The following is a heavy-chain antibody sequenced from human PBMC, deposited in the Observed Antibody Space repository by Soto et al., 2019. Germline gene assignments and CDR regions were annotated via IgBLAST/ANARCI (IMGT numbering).Heavy chain of an antibody. CDR1: GYTFTGYY. CDR2: INPNSGST. Sequence: ASVKVSCKASGYTFTGYYMHWVRQPPGQGLEWMGWINPNSGSTNYAQKFQGRVTMTRDTSISTAYMELRRLRSDYTAVYYCAREPIVVVPSSLYYYYYYGMDVWGQGTTVTGSS. CDR3: AREPIVVVPSSLYYYYYYGMDV. D-gene: IGHD2-2*01. V-gene: IGHV1-2*02. J-gene: IGHJ6*02.